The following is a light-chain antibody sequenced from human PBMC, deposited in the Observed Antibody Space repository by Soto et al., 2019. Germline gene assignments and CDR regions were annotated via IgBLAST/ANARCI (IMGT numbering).Light chain of an antibody. CDR3: QQYNSYRN. CDR1: QSISIW. J-gene: IGKJ1*01. Sequence: IQMTHSPSTLSASVGDRVTITCRARQSISIWLAWYQQKPGKAPKLLIYDASILESGVPSRFSGSGSGTEFTLTISSLQPDDFATYYCQQYNSYRNFGQGTKVDIK. CDR2: DAS. V-gene: IGKV1-5*01.